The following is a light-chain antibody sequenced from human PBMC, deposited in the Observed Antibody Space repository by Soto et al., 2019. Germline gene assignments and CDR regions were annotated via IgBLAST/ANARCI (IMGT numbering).Light chain of an antibody. V-gene: IGLV2-14*01. CDR3: SSYTATRTYV. CDR1: SSDVGGNNY. J-gene: IGLJ1*01. CDR2: GVT. Sequence: QSVLTQPASVSGSPGQSVTISCTGTSSDVGGNNYVSWYQQLPGEAPKLIIYGVTDRPSGVSNRFSGSKSGNTASLTVSGLQAEDEGDYYCSSYTATRTYVFGTGTKLTVL.